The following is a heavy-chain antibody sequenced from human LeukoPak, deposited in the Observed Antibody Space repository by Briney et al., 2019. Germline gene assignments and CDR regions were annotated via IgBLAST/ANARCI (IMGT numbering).Heavy chain of an antibody. CDR3: ASLVYSYGEYYFDY. Sequence: ASVKVSCKASGYTFTSYGISWVRQAPGQGLEWMGWISAYNGNTNYAQKLQGRVTMTTDTSTSTAYMELRSLRSDDTVVYYCASLVYSYGEYYFDYWGQGTLVTVSS. CDR2: ISAYNGNT. D-gene: IGHD5-18*01. CDR1: GYTFTSYG. V-gene: IGHV1-18*01. J-gene: IGHJ4*02.